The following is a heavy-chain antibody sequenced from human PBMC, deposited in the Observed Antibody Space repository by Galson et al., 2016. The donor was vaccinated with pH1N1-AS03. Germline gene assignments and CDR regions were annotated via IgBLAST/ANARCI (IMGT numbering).Heavy chain of an antibody. Sequence: PRLSCAASGFTFSTYAMSWVRQAPGKGLEWVSAISGSGGNTFHADAVKGRFTTSRDNFKNILYLQMNSLRAEDTAVYFCAGEQKGTRGWYTVDYWGQGTVVTVSS. CDR2: ISGSGGNT. V-gene: IGHV3-23*01. D-gene: IGHD6-19*01. CDR3: AGEQKGTRGWYTVDY. CDR1: GFTFSTYA. J-gene: IGHJ4*02.